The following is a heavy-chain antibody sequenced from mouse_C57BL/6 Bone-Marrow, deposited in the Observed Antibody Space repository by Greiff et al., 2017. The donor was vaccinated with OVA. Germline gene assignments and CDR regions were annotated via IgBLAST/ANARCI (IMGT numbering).Heavy chain of an antibody. D-gene: IGHD2-3*01. Sequence: EVKVVESGEGLVKPGGSLKLSCAASGFTFSSYAMSWVRQTPEKRLEWVAYISSGGDYIYYADTVKGRFTISRDNARNTLYLQMSSLKSEDTAMYYCTRDGPTGFAYWGQGTLVTVSA. V-gene: IGHV5-9-1*02. J-gene: IGHJ3*01. CDR1: GFTFSSYA. CDR2: ISSGGDYI. CDR3: TRDGPTGFAY.